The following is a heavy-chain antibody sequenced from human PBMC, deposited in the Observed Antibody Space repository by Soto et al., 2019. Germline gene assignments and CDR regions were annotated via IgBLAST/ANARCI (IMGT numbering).Heavy chain of an antibody. CDR1: GGTFSSYT. J-gene: IGHJ4*02. Sequence: QVQLVQSGAEVKKPGSSVKVSCKASGGTFSSYTISWVRQAPGQGLEWMGRIIPILGIANYAQKFQGRVTITADKSTSTAYMELSSLRSEDTAVYYCARGPRGYSGYDFYGYWGPGTLVHVSS. V-gene: IGHV1-69*02. CDR3: ARGPRGYSGYDFYGY. D-gene: IGHD5-12*01. CDR2: IIPILGIA.